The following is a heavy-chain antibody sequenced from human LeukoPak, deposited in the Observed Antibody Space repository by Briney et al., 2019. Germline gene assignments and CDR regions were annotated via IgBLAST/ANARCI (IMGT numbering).Heavy chain of an antibody. CDR3: ARGRWYGSGSYLQDY. D-gene: IGHD3-10*01. V-gene: IGHV4-34*01. CDR1: GGSFSGYY. Sequence: SETLSLTCAVYGGSFSGYYWSWIRQPPGKGLEWIGEINHSGSTNYNPSLKSRVTISVDTSKNQFSLKLSSVTAADTAVYYCARGRWYGSGSYLQDYWGQGTLVTVSS. CDR2: INHSGST. J-gene: IGHJ4*02.